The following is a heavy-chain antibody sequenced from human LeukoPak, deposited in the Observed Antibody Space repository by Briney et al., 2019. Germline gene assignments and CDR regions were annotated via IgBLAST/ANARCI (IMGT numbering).Heavy chain of an antibody. Sequence: SETLSLTCTVSGGSISSYYWSWIRQPAGKGLEWIGRIYTSGSTNYNPSLKSRVTMSVDTSKNQFSLKLSSVTAADTAVYYYARAGLMVRGVTAAWFDPWGQGTLVTVSS. V-gene: IGHV4-4*07. CDR3: ARAGLMVRGVTAAWFDP. D-gene: IGHD3-10*01. CDR2: IYTSGST. CDR1: GGSISSYY. J-gene: IGHJ5*02.